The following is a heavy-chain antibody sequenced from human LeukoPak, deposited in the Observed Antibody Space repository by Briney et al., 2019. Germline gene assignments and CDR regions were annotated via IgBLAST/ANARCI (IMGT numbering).Heavy chain of an antibody. D-gene: IGHD6-19*01. J-gene: IGHJ4*02. V-gene: IGHV3-7*01. Sequence: GGSLRLSCAASGFTFSAYWMTWVRQAPGKGLEWVANINEGGNSKYYVDSVRVRFTISRDKTKDLLHLQMSSLRAEDTALYYCARVGKNGWDFDHWGQGTLVTVSS. CDR1: GFTFSAYW. CDR3: ARVGKNGWDFDH. CDR2: INEGGNSK.